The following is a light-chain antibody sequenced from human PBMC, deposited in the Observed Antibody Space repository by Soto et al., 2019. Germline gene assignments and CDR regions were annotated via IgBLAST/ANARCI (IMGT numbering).Light chain of an antibody. Sequence: EIVMTQSPATLSVSPGERATLSCRASQGVSSNLAWYQHKPGQAPRLLIYGASTRATGIPARFSGSGSGTEFTLTISSLQSEDFAVYYCQQYNDWPLWTFGQGTKG. J-gene: IGKJ1*01. CDR3: QQYNDWPLWT. CDR2: GAS. V-gene: IGKV3-15*01. CDR1: QGVSSN.